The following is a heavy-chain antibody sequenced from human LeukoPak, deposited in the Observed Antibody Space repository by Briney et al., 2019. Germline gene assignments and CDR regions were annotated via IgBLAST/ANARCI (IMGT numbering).Heavy chain of an antibody. J-gene: IGHJ4*02. CDR3: VQDIAWGAFEN. V-gene: IGHV3-23*01. Sequence: PGGSLRLSCVASGFTFRNHGMNWVRQAPGRGLEWVSGISPSGGGTYYADSVKGRFTISRDDSKNTLSLQMNSLRGEDTALYYCVQDIAWGAFENWGQGTLVTVSS. CDR1: GFTFRNHG. D-gene: IGHD7-27*01. CDR2: ISPSGGGT.